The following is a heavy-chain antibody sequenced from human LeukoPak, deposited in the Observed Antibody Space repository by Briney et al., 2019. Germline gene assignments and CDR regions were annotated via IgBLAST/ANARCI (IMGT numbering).Heavy chain of an antibody. Sequence: GGSLRLSCAASGFTFSTYSMNWVRQAPGKGLEWVSSISRSSSYMYYADSVKGRFTISRDNAKNSLYLQMNSLRAEDTAVYYCARDGEFYYDSSSYWGQGSLVTVSS. CDR3: ARDGEFYYDSSSY. V-gene: IGHV3-21*04. CDR2: ISRSSSYM. D-gene: IGHD3-22*01. J-gene: IGHJ4*02. CDR1: GFTFSTYS.